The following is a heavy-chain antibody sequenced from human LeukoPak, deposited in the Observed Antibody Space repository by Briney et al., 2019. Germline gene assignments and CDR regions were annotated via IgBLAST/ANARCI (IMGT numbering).Heavy chain of an antibody. D-gene: IGHD2-2*01. Sequence: GGSLRLSCAASGFTFSGYAMSWVRQAPGKGLEWVSAISNSDDKTYYADSVKGRFTISRDNSKNTLYLQMHSLRVEDTAVYKCASPPYYAPTGVFYYYYGMDVWGQGTTVTVSS. J-gene: IGHJ6*02. CDR1: GFTFSGYA. CDR2: ISNSDDKT. V-gene: IGHV3-23*01. CDR3: ASPPYYAPTGVFYYYYGMDV.